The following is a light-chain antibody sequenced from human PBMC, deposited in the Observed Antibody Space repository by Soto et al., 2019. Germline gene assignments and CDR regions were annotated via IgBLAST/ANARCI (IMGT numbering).Light chain of an antibody. CDR2: GAS. CDR1: QSVSSSY. Sequence: EILLTQSPDTLSSSPGESATVSCRASQSVSSSYLAWYQKKPGQPLRLLIYGASSRATGVPGRFSGGWSGTDFTLTITSLEPDDFAVYYCQHYGVSPRTFGQGTQVEIK. V-gene: IGKV3-20*01. J-gene: IGKJ1*01. CDR3: QHYGVSPRT.